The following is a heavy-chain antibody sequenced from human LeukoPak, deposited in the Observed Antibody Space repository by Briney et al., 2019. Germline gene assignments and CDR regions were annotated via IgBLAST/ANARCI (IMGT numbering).Heavy chain of an antibody. CDR2: ISGSGGST. J-gene: IGHJ5*02. V-gene: IGHV3-23*01. CDR3: ATPSTYGGNTQA. D-gene: IGHD4-23*01. Sequence: GGSLRLSCAASGFTFSGYAMSWVRQAPGKGLEWVSAISGSGGSTYYADSVKGRFTISRDNSKNTPYLQMNSLRAEDTAVYYRATPSTYGGNTQAWGQGTLVTVSS. CDR1: GFTFSGYA.